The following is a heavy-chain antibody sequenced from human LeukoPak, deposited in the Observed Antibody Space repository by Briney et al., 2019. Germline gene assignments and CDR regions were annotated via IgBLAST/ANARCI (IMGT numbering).Heavy chain of an antibody. V-gene: IGHV4-39*01. CDR3: ARRRYYDSSGCFDY. CDR1: GGPISSSSYY. J-gene: IGHJ4*02. Sequence: SETLSLTCTVSGGPISSSSYYWGWTRQPPGKGVEWIGSIYYSGSTYYNPSLKSRVTISVDTPKNQFSLKLSSATAADTAVYYCARRRYYDSSGCFDYWGQGTLVTVSS. CDR2: IYYSGST. D-gene: IGHD3-22*01.